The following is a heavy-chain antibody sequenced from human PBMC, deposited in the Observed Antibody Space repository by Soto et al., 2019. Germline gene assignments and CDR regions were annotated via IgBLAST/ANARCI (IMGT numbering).Heavy chain of an antibody. CDR3: ARESEDLTSNFDY. J-gene: IGHJ4*02. V-gene: IGHV3-21*06. CDR1: GFTFTRYS. Sequence: PGGSLRLSCAASGFTFTRYSMSWVRQAPGKGLEWVSSISSTTNYIYYGDSMKGRFTISRDNAKNSQYLEMNSLRAEDTAVYYCARESEDLTSNFDYWGQGTLVTVSS. CDR2: ISSTTNYI.